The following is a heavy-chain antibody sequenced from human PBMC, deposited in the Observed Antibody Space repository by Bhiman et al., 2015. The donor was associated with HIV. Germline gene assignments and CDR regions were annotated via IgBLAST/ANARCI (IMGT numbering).Heavy chain of an antibody. CDR2: ISYDGSNK. CDR3: ARSPGGGLDV. D-gene: IGHD3-10*01. J-gene: IGHJ6*02. V-gene: IGHV3-30-3*01. Sequence: QVHLVESGGGVVQPGRSLRLSCAASGFTFSAYTMHWVRQAPGKGLEWVALISYDGSNKYYADSVKGRFTISRDNSKNTLYLQMNSLRVEDTAVYYCARSPGGGLDVWGQGP. CDR1: GFTFSAYT.